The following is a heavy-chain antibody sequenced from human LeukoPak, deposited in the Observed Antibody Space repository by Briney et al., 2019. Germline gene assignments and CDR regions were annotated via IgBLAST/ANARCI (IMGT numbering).Heavy chain of an antibody. V-gene: IGHV4-4*07. D-gene: IGHD3-22*01. CDR1: GGSISSYY. CDR3: ARQYYDRTGYYYFDH. CDR2: IYTSGST. J-gene: IGHJ4*02. Sequence: SETLSLTCTVSGGSISSYYWSWIRQPAGKGLEWIGRIYTSGSTNYNPSLKSRVTISADTSKNQFSLKLSSVTAADTATYYCARQYYDRTGYYYFDHWTQGTLVTVSS.